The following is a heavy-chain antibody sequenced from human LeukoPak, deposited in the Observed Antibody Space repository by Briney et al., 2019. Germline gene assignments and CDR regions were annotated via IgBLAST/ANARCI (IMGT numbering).Heavy chain of an antibody. CDR3: ARAPGWELDWFDP. CDR2: IYTSGST. CDR1: GGSISSGSYY. Sequence: SETLSLTCTVSGGSISSGSYYWSWIRQPAGKGLEWIGRIYTSGSTNYNPSLKSRVTISVDTSKNRFSLKLSSVTAADTAVYYCARAPGWELDWFDPWGQGTLVTVSS. D-gene: IGHD1-26*01. J-gene: IGHJ5*02. V-gene: IGHV4-61*02.